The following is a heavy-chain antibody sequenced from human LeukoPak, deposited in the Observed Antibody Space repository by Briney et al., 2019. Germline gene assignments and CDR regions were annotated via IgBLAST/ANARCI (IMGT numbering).Heavy chain of an antibody. CDR2: IYHSGST. CDR1: GGSISSGGYS. Sequence: SETLSLTCAVSGGSISSGGYSWRWIRQPPGKGLEWIGYIYHSGSTYYNPSLKSRVTISVDRSKNQFSLKLSSVTAADTAVYYCARDGLGGSDYWGQGTLVTVSS. J-gene: IGHJ4*02. CDR3: ARDGLGGSDY. V-gene: IGHV4-30-2*01.